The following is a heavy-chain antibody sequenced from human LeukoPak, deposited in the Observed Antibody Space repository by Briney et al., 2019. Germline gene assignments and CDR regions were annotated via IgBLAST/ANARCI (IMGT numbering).Heavy chain of an antibody. J-gene: IGHJ5*02. Sequence: SETLSLTCTVSGGSISSGGYYWSWIRQHPGKGLEWIGYIYYSGSTYYNPSLKSRVTISVDTSKNQFSLKLSSVTAADKAVYYCARRIKMVGWFDPWGQGTLVTVSS. CDR3: ARRIKMVGWFDP. V-gene: IGHV4-31*03. D-gene: IGHD2-15*01. CDR2: IYYSGST. CDR1: GGSISSGGYY.